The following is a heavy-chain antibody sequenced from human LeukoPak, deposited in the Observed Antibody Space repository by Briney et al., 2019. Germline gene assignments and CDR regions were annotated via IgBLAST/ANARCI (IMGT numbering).Heavy chain of an antibody. CDR2: ISSSGSTI. V-gene: IGHV3-48*03. CDR3: ASGDGWGYCSSTSCYGS. Sequence: GGSLRLSCAAPGFTFSSYEMNWVRQAPGKGLEWVSYISSSGSTIYYADSVKGRFTISRDNAKNSLYLQMNSLRAEDTAVYYCASGDGWGYCSSTSCYGSWGQGTMVTVSS. D-gene: IGHD2-2*01. CDR1: GFTFSSYE. J-gene: IGHJ3*01.